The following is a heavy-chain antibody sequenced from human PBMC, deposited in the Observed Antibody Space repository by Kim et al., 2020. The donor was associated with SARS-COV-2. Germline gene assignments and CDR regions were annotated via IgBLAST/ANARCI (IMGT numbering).Heavy chain of an antibody. Sequence: SQTLSLTCTVSGGSISNSDYYWGWIRQPAGKGLEWIGSVYFSGSTYYNPSLKSRVTVSVDTSKNQFSLRMSSVTAADTSIFYCVRHRVQVTADDSFNLWGQGTMVTVSS. CDR2: VYFSGST. J-gene: IGHJ3*01. CDR1: GGSISNSDYY. V-gene: IGHV4-39*01. D-gene: IGHD2-21*02. CDR3: VRHRVQVTADDSFNL.